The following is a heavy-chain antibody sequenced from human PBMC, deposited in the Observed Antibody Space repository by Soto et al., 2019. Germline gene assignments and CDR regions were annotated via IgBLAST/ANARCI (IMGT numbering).Heavy chain of an antibody. J-gene: IGHJ5*02. D-gene: IGHD3-22*01. CDR3: ARDKLGDPLSISMIDFGWFDP. CDR1: GFSFSSHS. Sequence: PGGSLRLSCAASGFSFSSHSMNWVRQAPGKGLEWVSSIDKSSGYIYYADSVKGRFTISRDNAKNSLYLQMNSLRAEDTAVYYCARDKLGDPLSISMIDFGWFDPWGQGTLVTVSS. V-gene: IGHV3-21*01. CDR2: IDKSSGYI.